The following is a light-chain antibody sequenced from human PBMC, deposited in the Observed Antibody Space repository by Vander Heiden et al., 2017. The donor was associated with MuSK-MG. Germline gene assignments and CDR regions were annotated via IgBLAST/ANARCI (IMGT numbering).Light chain of an antibody. CDR3: SSYTSTNTQV. J-gene: IGLJ2*01. CDR1: SSDVGGYNY. Sequence: QSALTPPASVSGSPGQSITISCTGTSSDVGGYNYVSWYQRHPDKAPKLMIYDVSDRPSGISDRFSGSKSGNTASLTISGLQAEDEADYYCSSYTSTNTQVFGGGTKLTGL. V-gene: IGLV2-14*03. CDR2: DVS.